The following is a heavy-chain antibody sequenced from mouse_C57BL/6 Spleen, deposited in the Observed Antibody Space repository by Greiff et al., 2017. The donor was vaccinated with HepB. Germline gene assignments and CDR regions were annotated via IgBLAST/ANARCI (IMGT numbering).Heavy chain of an antibody. V-gene: IGHV1-55*01. D-gene: IGHD1-1*01. CDR2: IYPGSGST. CDR1: GYTFTSYW. J-gene: IGHJ2*01. CDR3: ARGDILYYYGSSFDY. Sequence: QVQLQQSGAELVKPGASVKMSCKASGYTFTSYWITWVKQRPGQGLEWIGDIYPGSGSTNYNEKFKSKATLTVDTSSSTAYMQLSSLTSEDSAVYYCARGDILYYYGSSFDYWGQGTTLTVSS.